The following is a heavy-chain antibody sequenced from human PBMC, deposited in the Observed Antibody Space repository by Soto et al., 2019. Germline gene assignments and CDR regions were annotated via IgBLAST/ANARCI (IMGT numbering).Heavy chain of an antibody. V-gene: IGHV4-4*02. CDR1: SGSISSSNW. CDR3: ARGLRFLTNYYYLDV. D-gene: IGHD3-3*01. CDR2: IYHSGGT. Sequence: QVQLQESGPGLVKPSGTLSLTCAVSSGSISSSNWWSWVRQPPGKGLEWIGEIYHSGGTNYNPSHKSRVTTSVDKSKNQFSLKLSSVTAADTAVYYCARGLRFLTNYYYLDVWGKGTTVTVSS. J-gene: IGHJ6*03.